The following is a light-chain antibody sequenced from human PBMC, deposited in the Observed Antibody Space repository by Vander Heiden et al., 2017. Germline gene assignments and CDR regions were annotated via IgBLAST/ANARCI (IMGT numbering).Light chain of an antibody. CDR3: QQLDSYPLT. CDR1: HDISNY. V-gene: IGKV1-9*01. Sequence: DIQLTQSPSFLSAPVGDRVTITCRASHDISNYLAWYQQRPGKAPKLLIYAASNLQSGIPSRFSGSGSGTEFTLTISSLQPEDSASYHCQQLDSYPLTFGGGTKVEIK. CDR2: AAS. J-gene: IGKJ4*01.